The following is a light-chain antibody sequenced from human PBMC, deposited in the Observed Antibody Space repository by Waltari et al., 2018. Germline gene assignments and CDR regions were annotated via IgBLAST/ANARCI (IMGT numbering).Light chain of an antibody. V-gene: IGLV2-14*01. J-gene: IGLJ1*01. CDR1: SSDVGGYNS. CDR3: SSRTGSSTLYV. CDR2: EVY. Sequence: QSALTQPASVSGSPGQSIPISFTGTSSDVGGYNSVSWSQQHPGKAPKIMNYEVYNRPSGVSNRISGSKSGNTASLTISGLQAEDEADYYCSSRTGSSTLYVFGTGTKVTVL.